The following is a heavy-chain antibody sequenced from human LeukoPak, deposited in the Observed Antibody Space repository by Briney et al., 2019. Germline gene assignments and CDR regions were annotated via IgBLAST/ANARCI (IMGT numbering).Heavy chain of an antibody. D-gene: IGHD3-10*01. V-gene: IGHV1-24*01. J-gene: IGHJ3*02. CDR3: ATDLRGDDAFDI. CDR2: FDPEDGET. CDR1: GYTLTELS. Sequence: ASVEVSCKVSGYTLTELSMHWVRQAPGKGLEWMGGFDPEDGETIYAQKFQGRVTMTEDTSTDTAYMELSSLRSEDTAVYYCATDLRGDDAFDIWGQGTMVTVSS.